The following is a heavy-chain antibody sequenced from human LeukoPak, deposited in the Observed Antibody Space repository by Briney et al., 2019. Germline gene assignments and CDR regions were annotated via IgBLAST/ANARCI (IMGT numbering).Heavy chain of an antibody. Sequence: SETLSLTCTVSGGSISSYYWSWIRQPAGKGLEWIGCIYTSGNTNYNPSLKSRVTMSVDTSKNQFSLKLTSMTAADTAVYYCARENSGNYRGFDYWGQGILVTVSS. V-gene: IGHV4-4*07. CDR3: ARENSGNYRGFDY. D-gene: IGHD1-26*01. CDR1: GGSISSYY. CDR2: IYTSGNT. J-gene: IGHJ4*02.